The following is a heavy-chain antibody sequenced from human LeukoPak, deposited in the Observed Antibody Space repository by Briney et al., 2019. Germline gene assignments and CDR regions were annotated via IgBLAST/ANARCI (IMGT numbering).Heavy chain of an antibody. D-gene: IGHD1-26*01. CDR1: GGSISSGGYS. CDR2: IYHSGST. V-gene: IGHV4-30-2*01. CDR3: ARVGATSDY. J-gene: IGHJ4*02. Sequence: PSETLSLTCAVSGGSISSGGYSWSRIRQPPGKGLEWIGYIYHSGSTYYNPSLKSRVTISVDRSKNQFSLKLSSVTAADTAVYYCARVGATSDYWGQGTLVTVSS.